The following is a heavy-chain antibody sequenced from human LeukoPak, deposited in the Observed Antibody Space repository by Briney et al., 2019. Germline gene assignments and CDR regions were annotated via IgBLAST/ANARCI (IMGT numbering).Heavy chain of an antibody. Sequence: GGSLRLSCEVSGFTFSSYWMNWVRQVPGKGLAWVSHINAYGTSAIYADSVKGRFTISRDNSKNTLYLQMNSLRAEDTAVYYCAKPPDIVVVPAYGNYFDYWGQGTLVTVSS. J-gene: IGHJ4*02. D-gene: IGHD2-2*01. CDR3: AKPPDIVVVPAYGNYFDY. CDR1: GFTFSSYW. V-gene: IGHV3-74*01. CDR2: INAYGTSA.